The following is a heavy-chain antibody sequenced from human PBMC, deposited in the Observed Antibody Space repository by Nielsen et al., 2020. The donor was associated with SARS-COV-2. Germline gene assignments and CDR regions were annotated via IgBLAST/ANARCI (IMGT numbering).Heavy chain of an antibody. CDR2: ISAKKGNT. Sequence: SVPVSCLPSRYTFPSFCLSWVRQPPGQGLEWMVWISAKKGNTHHAQKFQGRVTMTRDTSTSTVYVEVRRLRSDDTAVYYCARDKDYTFDYWGQGTLVTVPS. CDR3: ARDKDYTFDY. D-gene: IGHD4-11*01. V-gene: IGHV1-18*01. CDR1: RYTFPSFC. J-gene: IGHJ4*02.